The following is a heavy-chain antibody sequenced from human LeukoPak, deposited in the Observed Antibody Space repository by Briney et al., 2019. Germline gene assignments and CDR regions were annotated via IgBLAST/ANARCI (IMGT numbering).Heavy chain of an antibody. V-gene: IGHV3-33*01. J-gene: IGHJ4*02. D-gene: IGHD2-2*01. CDR2: IWYDGSNQ. CDR3: ARGGVCSSTSCYNDY. CDR1: GFTFSTYG. Sequence: GGSLRLSCAASGFTFSTYGMHWVRQAPGKGLEWVAVIWYDGSNQYYADWVKGRLTISRDNSKNTLFLQMNSLRAEDTAVYCCARGGVCSSTSCYNDYWGQGTLVTVSS.